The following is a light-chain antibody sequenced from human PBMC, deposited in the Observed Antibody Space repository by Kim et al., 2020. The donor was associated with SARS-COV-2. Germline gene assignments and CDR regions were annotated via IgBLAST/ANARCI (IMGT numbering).Light chain of an antibody. V-gene: IGLV1-40*03. CDR3: QSYDSSLSGWV. CDR2: ANN. Sequence: QRVTISCTGTSSNIGAEFDVHWYQHRPGTAPKLLIFANNNRPSGVPDRLSASKSGASASLVITGLQADDEADYYCQSYDSSLSGWVFGGGTKLTVL. CDR1: SSNIGAEFD. J-gene: IGLJ3*02.